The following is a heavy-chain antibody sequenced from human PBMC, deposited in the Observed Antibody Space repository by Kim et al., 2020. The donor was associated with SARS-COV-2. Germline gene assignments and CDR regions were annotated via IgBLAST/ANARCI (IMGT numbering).Heavy chain of an antibody. Sequence: GGSLRLSCAASGFTFSSYSMHWVRQAPGKGLEWVSSIRSSSTYIYYADSVKGRFTISRDNAKNTLYLQMNSLRAEDTAVYYCARGSSSSGSILDYWGQGTLVNVSS. D-gene: IGHD6-6*01. CDR1: GFTFSSYS. J-gene: IGHJ4*02. CDR3: ARGSSSSGSILDY. CDR2: IRSSSTYI. V-gene: IGHV3-21*01.